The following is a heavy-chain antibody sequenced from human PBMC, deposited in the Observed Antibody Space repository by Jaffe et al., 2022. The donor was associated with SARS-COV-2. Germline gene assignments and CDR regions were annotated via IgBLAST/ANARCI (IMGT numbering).Heavy chain of an antibody. CDR3: AKDGVSLNGVWDYFDS. CDR1: GFTFSNYA. Sequence: EVQLLESGGNLVQPGGSLRLSCAASGFTFSNYAMNWVRQAPGKGLEWVSGIGTTDTYYADSVKGRFTISRDKSKSTVNLQMNSLRAEDTAIYYCAKDGVSLNGVWDYFDSWGLGTLVTVSS. J-gene: IGHJ4*02. V-gene: IGHV3-23*01. D-gene: IGHD2-8*01. CDR2: IGTTDT.